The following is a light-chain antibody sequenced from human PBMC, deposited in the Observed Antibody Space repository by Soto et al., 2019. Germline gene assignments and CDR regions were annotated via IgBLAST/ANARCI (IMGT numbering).Light chain of an antibody. CDR1: QSVSSN. V-gene: IGKV3-15*01. J-gene: IGKJ2*01. CDR2: GAS. CDR3: QQYNKWPPYP. Sequence: EIVMTQSPANLSVSPGERATLSCRASQSVSSNLAWYQQKPGQGPRLLIYGASTRATGIPARFSGSGSGTEFTLAISRLLSEDFAVYYCQQYNKWPPYPFGQGTKVEIK.